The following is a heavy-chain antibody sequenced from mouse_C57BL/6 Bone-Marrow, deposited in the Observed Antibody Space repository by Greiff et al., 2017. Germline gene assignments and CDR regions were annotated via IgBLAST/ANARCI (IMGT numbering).Heavy chain of an antibody. J-gene: IGHJ1*03. CDR2: IDPETGGT. Sequence: QVQLQQSGAELVRPGASVTLSCKASGYTFTDYEMHWVKQTPVHGLEWIGAIDPETGGTAYNQKFKGKAILTADKSSSTAYVELRSLTAEDSAVYYCTSSNWDPDWYFDVWGTGTTGTVSA. CDR3: TSSNWDPDWYFDV. CDR1: GYTFTDYE. V-gene: IGHV1-15*01. D-gene: IGHD4-1*01.